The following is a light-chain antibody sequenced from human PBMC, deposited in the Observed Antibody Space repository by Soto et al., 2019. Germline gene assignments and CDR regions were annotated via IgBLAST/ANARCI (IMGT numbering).Light chain of an antibody. V-gene: IGKV1-39*01. CDR2: TAS. Sequence: DIQMTQSPSSLSASVGDRVTITCRASQSINTYVNWYQHKPGKAPKLLIHTASSLQSGVPSRFSGSGSGTDFTLTISSLQPEDFATYYCQQTLSFPPTFGQGTKVDNK. CDR3: QQTLSFPPT. J-gene: IGKJ1*01. CDR1: QSINTY.